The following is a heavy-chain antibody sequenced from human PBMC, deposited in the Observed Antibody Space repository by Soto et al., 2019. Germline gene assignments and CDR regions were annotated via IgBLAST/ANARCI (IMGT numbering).Heavy chain of an antibody. V-gene: IGHV4-34*01. D-gene: IGHD4-17*01. J-gene: IGHJ5*02. CDR3: ARGGYGDYGWFDP. Sequence: QVQLQQWGAGLLKPSETLSLTCAVYGGSFSGYYWSWIRQPPGKGLEWIGEINHSGSTNYNPSLKSRVXXSXDTXKNQFSPKLSSVTAADTAVYYCARGGYGDYGWFDPWGQGTLVTVSS. CDR2: INHSGST. CDR1: GGSFSGYY.